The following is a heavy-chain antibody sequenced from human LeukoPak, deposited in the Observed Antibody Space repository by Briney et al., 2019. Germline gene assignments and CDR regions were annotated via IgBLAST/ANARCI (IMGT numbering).Heavy chain of an antibody. CDR1: GFTFSSFE. Sequence: GGSLRLSCAASGFTFSSFEMNWVRQAPGRGLEWLSHISTSGGTKYYADSVKGRFTISRDNAENSVYLQMSGLTAEDTGLYYCARDATTAVGWVYMDVWGKGTTVTVSS. CDR2: ISTSGGTK. V-gene: IGHV3-48*03. J-gene: IGHJ6*03. CDR3: ARDATTAVGWVYMDV. D-gene: IGHD6-13*01.